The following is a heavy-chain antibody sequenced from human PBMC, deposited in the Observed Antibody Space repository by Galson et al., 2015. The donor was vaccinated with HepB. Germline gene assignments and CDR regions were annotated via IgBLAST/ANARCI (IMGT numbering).Heavy chain of an antibody. CDR1: GFTFSSYA. J-gene: IGHJ5*02. CDR2: ISGSGGST. V-gene: IGHV3-23*01. Sequence: SLRLSCAASGFTFSSYAMSWVRQAPGKGLEWVSAISGSGGSTYYADSVKGRFTISRDNSKNTLYLQMNSLRAEDTAVYYCANWNGEGYNWFDPWGQGTLVTVSS. D-gene: IGHD1-1*01. CDR3: ANWNGEGYNWFDP.